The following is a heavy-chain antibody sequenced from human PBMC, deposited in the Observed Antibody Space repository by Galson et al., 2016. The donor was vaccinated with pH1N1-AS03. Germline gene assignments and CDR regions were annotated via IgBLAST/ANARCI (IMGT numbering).Heavy chain of an antibody. CDR2: INQYGNVT. CDR3: ARQDSSGYFHALDM. V-gene: IGHV3-7*01. J-gene: IGHJ3*02. CDR1: GFTLSSYW. Sequence: SLRLSCAASGFTLSSYWMNWVRQAPGKGLEWVANINQYGNVTYYVDSVKGRFTVSRDNATNSVYLQMNSLRAEDTAVYYCARQDSSGYFHALDMWGQGTMVTVSS. D-gene: IGHD3-22*01.